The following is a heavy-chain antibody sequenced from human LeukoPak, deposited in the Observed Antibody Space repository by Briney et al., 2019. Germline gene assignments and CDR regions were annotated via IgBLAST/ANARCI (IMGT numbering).Heavy chain of an antibody. CDR3: AREWEGYFDY. V-gene: IGHV3-48*03. CDR2: ISSSGSTI. J-gene: IGHJ4*02. Sequence: AGGSLRLSCAASGFTFSSYEMNWVRQAPGKGLEWVSYISSSGSTIYYADSVKGRFTISRDNAKNSLYLQMNSLRAEDTAVYYCAREWEGYFDYWGQGTLVTVSS. CDR1: GFTFSSYE. D-gene: IGHD1-26*01.